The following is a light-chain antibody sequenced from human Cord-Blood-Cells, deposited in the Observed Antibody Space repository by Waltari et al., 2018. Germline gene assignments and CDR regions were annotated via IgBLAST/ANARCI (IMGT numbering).Light chain of an antibody. J-gene: IGKJ4*01. Sequence: DIQMTQSPSTLSASVGDRVTITCRASQSISSWLAWYQQKPGKAPKLLIYDASSLESGVPSRFSGSGSGTEFTLTISSLQPGDFATYYCQQYNSYLTFGGGTKVEIQ. CDR1: QSISSW. CDR2: DAS. V-gene: IGKV1-5*01. CDR3: QQYNSYLT.